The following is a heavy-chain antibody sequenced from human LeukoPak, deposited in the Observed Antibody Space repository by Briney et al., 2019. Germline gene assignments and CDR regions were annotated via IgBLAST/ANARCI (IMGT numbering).Heavy chain of an antibody. D-gene: IGHD3-10*01. J-gene: IGHJ4*02. CDR3: AREKGTPDLLSFDY. CDR2: IRYDGSNK. V-gene: IGHV3-30*02. Sequence: GGSLRLSCAASGFTFSSYGMHWVRQAPGKGLEWVAFIRYDGSNKYYADSVKGRFTISRDNSKNTLYLQMNSLRAADTAVYYCAREKGTPDLLSFDYWGQGTLVTVSS. CDR1: GFTFSSYG.